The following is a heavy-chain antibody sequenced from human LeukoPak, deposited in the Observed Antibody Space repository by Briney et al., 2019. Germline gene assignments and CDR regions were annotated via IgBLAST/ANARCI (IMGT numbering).Heavy chain of an antibody. CDR1: GFTFSRYE. CDR2: IPTSGTST. J-gene: IGHJ4*02. Sequence: PGGSLRLSCATSGFTFSRYEMNWVRQAPGKGLEWISYIPTSGTSTYYADSVKGRFTISRDNGKTALSLQMNSLRAEDTVVYYCVVHSATSCYWGQGTLVTVSS. V-gene: IGHV3-48*03. CDR3: VVHSATSCY. D-gene: IGHD1-26*01.